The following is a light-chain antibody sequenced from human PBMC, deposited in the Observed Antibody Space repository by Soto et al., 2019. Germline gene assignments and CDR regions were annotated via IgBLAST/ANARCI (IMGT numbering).Light chain of an antibody. Sequence: QSVLTQPASVSGSPGQSITISCTGTSSDVGSYNLVSWYQQHPGKAPKLMIYEGSKRPSGVSNRFSGSKSGNTASLTISGLQAEDEADYYCCSYAGSSTFDVVFGGGTKHRP. CDR2: EGS. V-gene: IGLV2-23*03. J-gene: IGLJ2*01. CDR3: CSYAGSSTFDVV. CDR1: SSDVGSYNL.